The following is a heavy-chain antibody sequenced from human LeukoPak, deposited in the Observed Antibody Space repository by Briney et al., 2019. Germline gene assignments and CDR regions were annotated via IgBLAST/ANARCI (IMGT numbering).Heavy chain of an antibody. V-gene: IGHV3-23*01. Sequence: GGSLRLSCAASGFTFTNYAMTWVRQAPGKGREWVSSISASGVMAYYADSVKGRFTVSRDTSKNSLYLQMSSLTAAVTAGYYCAKDRSIGTYYTFDHWGQGTLVTVSS. J-gene: IGHJ4*02. D-gene: IGHD1-26*01. CDR1: GFTFTNYA. CDR2: ISASGVMA. CDR3: AKDRSIGTYYTFDH.